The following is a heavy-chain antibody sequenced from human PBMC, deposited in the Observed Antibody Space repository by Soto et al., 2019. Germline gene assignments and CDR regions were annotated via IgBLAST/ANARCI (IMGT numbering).Heavy chain of an antibody. J-gene: IGHJ5*02. Sequence: SETLSLTCAVSGGSINNDDWWSWVRQAPGKGLEWIGSVYYSGYTSYNPSLKSRVTISVDTSKKQFSLKLRSVTTADTAMYYCARRYYDTLTGYYQGGSWFDPWGQGTLVTVSS. CDR1: GGSINNDDW. D-gene: IGHD3-9*01. CDR2: VYYSGYT. V-gene: IGHV4-39*01. CDR3: ARRYYDTLTGYYQGGSWFDP.